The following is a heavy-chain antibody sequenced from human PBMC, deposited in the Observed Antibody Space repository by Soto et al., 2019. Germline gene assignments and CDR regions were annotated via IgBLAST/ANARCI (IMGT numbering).Heavy chain of an antibody. J-gene: IGHJ5*02. CDR2: IYYSGST. CDR3: ARKVVIIRGWFDP. D-gene: IGHD3-3*01. V-gene: IGHV4-61*01. Sequence: QVQLQESGPGLVKPSETLSLTCTVSGGSVSSGSHYWSWIRQPPGKGLEWIGYIYYSGSTRYNPSLKSRVTISVDTSKNQLSLKLSSVTAADTAVYYCARKVVIIRGWFDPWGQGTLVNVSS. CDR1: GGSVSSGSHY.